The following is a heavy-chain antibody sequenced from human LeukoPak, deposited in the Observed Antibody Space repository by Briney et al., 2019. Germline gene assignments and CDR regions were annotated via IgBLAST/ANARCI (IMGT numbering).Heavy chain of an antibody. J-gene: IGHJ4*02. CDR3: ARGRQNILTGYYFDY. D-gene: IGHD3-9*01. Sequence: GGSLRLSCAASGLTFSSYAMHWVRQAPGKGLEWVAVISYDGSNKYYADSVKGRFTISRDNSKNTLYLQMNSLRAEDTAVYYCARGRQNILTGYYFDYWGQGTLVTVSS. CDR2: ISYDGSNK. CDR1: GLTFSSYA. V-gene: IGHV3-30-3*01.